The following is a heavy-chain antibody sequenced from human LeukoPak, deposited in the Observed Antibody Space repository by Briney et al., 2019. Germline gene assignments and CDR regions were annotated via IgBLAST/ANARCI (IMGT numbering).Heavy chain of an antibody. J-gene: IGHJ4*02. D-gene: IGHD5-18*01. CDR2: INPNSGGT. V-gene: IGHV1-2*02. CDR1: GYTFTGYY. Sequence: GASVKVSCKASGYTFTGYYMHWVRQAPGQGLEWMGWINPNSGGTNYAQRFQGRVTMTRDTSISTAYMELSLLRSDDTAVYYCARDSYSYGYVDYWGQGTLVTVSS. CDR3: ARDSYSYGYVDY.